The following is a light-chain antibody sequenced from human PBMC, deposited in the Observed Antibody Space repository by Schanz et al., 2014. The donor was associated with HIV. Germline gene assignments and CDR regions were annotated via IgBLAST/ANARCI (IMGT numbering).Light chain of an antibody. CDR2: GAS. J-gene: IGKJ4*01. CDR3: QYFGNSGGT. Sequence: IVLTQSPGTLSLSPGERAALSCRASQSLGSNFLAWYQQKPGQAPRLLIFGASNRATGIPDRFSGSESGTDFTLTISRLEPEDFAVYFCQYFGNSGGTFGGGTKVEIK. CDR1: QSLGSNF. V-gene: IGKV3-20*01.